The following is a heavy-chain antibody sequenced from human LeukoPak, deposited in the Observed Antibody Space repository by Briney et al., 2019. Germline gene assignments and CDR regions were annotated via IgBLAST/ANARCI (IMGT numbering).Heavy chain of an antibody. D-gene: IGHD2-15*01. CDR1: GFSLSGYW. CDR2: NNGDGSTT. Sequence: GGSLRLSCVASGFSLSGYWMYWVRQAPGKGLMYISRNNGDGSTTNYADVVKGRFTMSRDNVKNALYLQMNSLRVEDTAVYYCARDPRNVGLAPWGQGTLVTVSS. J-gene: IGHJ5*02. V-gene: IGHV3-74*01. CDR3: ARDPRNVGLAP.